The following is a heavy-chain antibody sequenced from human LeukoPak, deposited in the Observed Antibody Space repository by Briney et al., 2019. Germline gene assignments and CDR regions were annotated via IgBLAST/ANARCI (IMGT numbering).Heavy chain of an antibody. CDR1: GFTFSSYA. Sequence: AGSLRLSCSAPGFTFSSYAMQWVRQATGLGLKYVSTISLHGRSTYYADSVKGRFTISRDNSKNTLYLQMSSLRAEDTAVYYCVKEGGTYSSSWYDYWGQGTLVTVSS. J-gene: IGHJ4*02. D-gene: IGHD6-13*01. V-gene: IGHV3-64D*09. CDR3: VKEGGTYSSSWYDY. CDR2: ISLHGRST.